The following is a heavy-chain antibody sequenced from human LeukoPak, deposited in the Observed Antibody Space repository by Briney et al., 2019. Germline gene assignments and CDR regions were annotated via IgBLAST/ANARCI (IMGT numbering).Heavy chain of an antibody. CDR1: GFILSSYG. V-gene: IGHV3-30*18. D-gene: IGHD1-7*01. Sequence: GGSLRLSCAVSGFILSSYGMHWVRQVPGKGLEWVAIISYDGSTKYYGDSVKGRFTVSRDDSYNMLYLQMNSLRAEDTAVYYCAKALGNYPETRYADYWGRGALVTVSS. CDR2: ISYDGSTK. J-gene: IGHJ4*02. CDR3: AKALGNYPETRYADY.